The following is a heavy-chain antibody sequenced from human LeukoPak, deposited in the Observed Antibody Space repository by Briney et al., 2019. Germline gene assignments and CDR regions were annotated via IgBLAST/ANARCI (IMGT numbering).Heavy chain of an antibody. D-gene: IGHD3-22*01. CDR3: TPSYYYDSSGYYYPFDY. CDR1: GFTFSSYG. Sequence: GGSLRLSCAASGFTFSSYGMSWVRQAPGKGLEWVSAISGSGGSTYYADSVKGRFTISRDNSKNTLFVQMNSLKTEDTAVYYCTPSYYYDSSGYYYPFDYWGQGTLVTVSS. J-gene: IGHJ4*02. V-gene: IGHV3-23*01. CDR2: ISGSGGST.